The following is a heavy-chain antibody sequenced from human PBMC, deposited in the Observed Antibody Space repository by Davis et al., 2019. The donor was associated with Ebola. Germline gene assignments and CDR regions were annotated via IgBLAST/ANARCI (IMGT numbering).Heavy chain of an antibody. CDR3: TRGSGYYPSFDY. CDR2: IHPSDSDT. CDR1: GYIFTSYG. J-gene: IGHJ4*02. Sequence: GESLKISCKGSGYIFTSYGIGWVRQMPGKGLEWMGIIHPSDSDTRYSPSFQGLVTISADRATSTAYLQWSSLKASDTAIYYCTRGSGYYPSFDYWGQGTLVTVSS. D-gene: IGHD3-3*01. V-gene: IGHV5-51*01.